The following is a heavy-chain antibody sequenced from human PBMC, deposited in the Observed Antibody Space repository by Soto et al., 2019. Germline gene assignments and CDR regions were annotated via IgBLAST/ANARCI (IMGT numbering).Heavy chain of an antibody. Sequence: ASVKVSCKVSGYTLTELSMHWVRQAPGKGLEWMGGFDPEDGETIYAQKFQGRVTMTEDTSTDTAYMELSSLRSEDTAVHYCATAYDSGSYYEGFDIWGQGTMVTVSS. J-gene: IGHJ3*02. CDR3: ATAYDSGSYYEGFDI. D-gene: IGHD1-26*01. CDR1: GYTLTELS. CDR2: FDPEDGET. V-gene: IGHV1-24*01.